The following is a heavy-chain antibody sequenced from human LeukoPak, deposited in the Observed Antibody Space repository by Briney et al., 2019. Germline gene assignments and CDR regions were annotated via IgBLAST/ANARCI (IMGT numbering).Heavy chain of an antibody. CDR1: GFTFSSYW. D-gene: IGHD3-16*01. J-gene: IGHJ6*02. Sequence: GGSLRLSCAASGFTFSSYWMNWARQAPGKGLEWVASINHNGNVNYYVDSVRGRFTISRDNAKNSLYLQMSNLRAEDTAVYFCVRGGGLDVWGQGATVTVSS. CDR2: INHNGNVN. V-gene: IGHV3-7*03. CDR3: VRGGGLDV.